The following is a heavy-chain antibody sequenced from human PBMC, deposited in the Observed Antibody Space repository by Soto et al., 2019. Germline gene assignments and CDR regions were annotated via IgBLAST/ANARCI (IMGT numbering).Heavy chain of an antibody. D-gene: IGHD1-26*01. CDR1: GYTFTSYG. CDR3: ARDLVGATASVDWFDP. J-gene: IGHJ5*02. V-gene: IGHV1-18*01. Sequence: QVQLVQSGAEVKKPGASVKVSCKASGYTFTSYGISWVRQAPGQGLEWMGWISAYNGNTNYAQKLQGRVTMTTDTSKSTAYMELRSLRSDDTAVYYCARDLVGATASVDWFDPWGQGTLVTVSS. CDR2: ISAYNGNT.